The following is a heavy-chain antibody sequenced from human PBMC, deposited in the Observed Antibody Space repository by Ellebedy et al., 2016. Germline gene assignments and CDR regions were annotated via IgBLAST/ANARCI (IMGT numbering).Heavy chain of an antibody. Sequence: GGSLRLSYAASGFTFSSYWMSWVRQAPGKGLEWVANIKQDGSEKYYVDSVKGRFTISRDNAKNSLYLQMNSLRAEDTAVYYCARGQLPAMAAFDYWGQGTLVTVSS. J-gene: IGHJ4*02. CDR1: GFTFSSYW. CDR2: IKQDGSEK. D-gene: IGHD5-18*01. CDR3: ARGQLPAMAAFDY. V-gene: IGHV3-7*03.